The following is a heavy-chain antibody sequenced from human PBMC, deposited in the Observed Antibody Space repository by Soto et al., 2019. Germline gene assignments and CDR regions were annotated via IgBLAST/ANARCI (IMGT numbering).Heavy chain of an antibody. CDR2: IYYSGNA. CDR1: GGSINNFDSY. CDR3: ATTVTSAGIDGFHI. Sequence: HLQLHESGPGLVKPSETLSLTCSVSGGSINNFDSYWGWFRQPPGKGLEWLGSIYYSGNAYYNLSLKIRATISVDTSENHFSLKLRSGTAADTAIYYCATTVTSAGIDGFHIWGPVAMVTVSS. D-gene: IGHD4-17*01. V-gene: IGHV4-39*02. J-gene: IGHJ3*02.